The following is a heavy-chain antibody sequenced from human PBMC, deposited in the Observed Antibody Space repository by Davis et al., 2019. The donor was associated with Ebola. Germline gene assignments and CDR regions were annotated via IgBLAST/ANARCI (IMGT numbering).Heavy chain of an antibody. D-gene: IGHD1-1*01. CDR3: ARGTGATGPPDY. CDR2: IDYSGRT. CDR1: GGSFHGYF. J-gene: IGHJ4*02. Sequence: PSETLSLTCAVYGGSFHGYFWNWIRQSPGKGLEWSGEIDYSGRTNYQSSLKSRATISRDTSKNQFSLNLTSVTAADTAVYYCARGTGATGPPDYWGRGTLVTVSS. V-gene: IGHV4-34*01.